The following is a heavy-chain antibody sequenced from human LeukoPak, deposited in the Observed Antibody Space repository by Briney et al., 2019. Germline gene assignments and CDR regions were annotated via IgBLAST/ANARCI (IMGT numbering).Heavy chain of an antibody. CDR2: ISGAGGST. J-gene: IGHJ4*02. CDR1: GFTFSTYG. CDR3: AKRVAYSSGYYWDY. D-gene: IGHD6-19*01. Sequence: GGSLRLSCAASGFTFSTYGMSWVRQAPGKGLEWVSAISGAGGSTYYADSLKGRFTISRDNSKNTLYLQMNSLRVEDTAIYYCAKRVAYSSGYYWDYWGQGTLVTVFS. V-gene: IGHV3-23*01.